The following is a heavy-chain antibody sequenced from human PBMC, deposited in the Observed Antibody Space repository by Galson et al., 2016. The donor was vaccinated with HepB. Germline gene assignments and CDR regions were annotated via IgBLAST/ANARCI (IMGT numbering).Heavy chain of an antibody. D-gene: IGHD5-18*01. Sequence: SETLSLTCSVSGGSISSYYWNWIRQPPGKGLEWIGSISYSGSTNYNPSLKSRLTISGDTSKNQFSLKLSSVTAADTAVYYCARVTTYSYGYFYGMDVWGQRTTVTVSS. CDR3: ARVTTYSYGYFYGMDV. V-gene: IGHV4-59*01. CDR1: GGSISSYY. J-gene: IGHJ6*02. CDR2: ISYSGST.